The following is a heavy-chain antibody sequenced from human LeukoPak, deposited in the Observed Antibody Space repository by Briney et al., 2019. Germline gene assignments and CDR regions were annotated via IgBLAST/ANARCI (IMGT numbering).Heavy chain of an antibody. J-gene: IGHJ4*02. Sequence: EASVKVSCKASGYTFTGYYMHWVRQAPGQGLEWMGWINPNSGGTNYAQKFQGRVTMTRDTSISTAYMEPSRLRSDDTAVYYCARASYYDSSGYYPQWYFDYWGQGTLVTVSP. D-gene: IGHD3-22*01. CDR3: ARASYYDSSGYYPQWYFDY. CDR2: INPNSGGT. CDR1: GYTFTGYY. V-gene: IGHV1-2*02.